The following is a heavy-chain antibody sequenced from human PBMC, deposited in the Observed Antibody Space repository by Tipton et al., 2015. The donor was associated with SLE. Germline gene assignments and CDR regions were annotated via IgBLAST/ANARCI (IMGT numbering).Heavy chain of an antibody. Sequence: LRLSCTVSGGSVSSYYWGWIRQPPGKGLEWIGYMYYTGNSNYNPSLRSRVTISLDTSKNQFSLKVTSVTAADTAVYYCARVPIPVVRGVRYFDLWGRGTLVTVSS. J-gene: IGHJ2*01. V-gene: IGHV4-59*02. CDR1: GGSVSSYY. CDR2: MYYTGNS. D-gene: IGHD3-10*01. CDR3: ARVPIPVVRGVRYFDL.